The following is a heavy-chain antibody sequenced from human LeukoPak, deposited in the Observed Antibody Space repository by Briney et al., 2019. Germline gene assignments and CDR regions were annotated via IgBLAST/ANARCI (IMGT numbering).Heavy chain of an antibody. Sequence: SETLSLTCTVSGVSISSSSYYWGWIRQPPGKGLEWIGSICYSGSTYYNPSLKSRVTISVDTSKNQFSLKLSSVTAADTAVYYCARDRDGMGTYDYWGQGTLVTVSS. D-gene: IGHD1-14*01. J-gene: IGHJ4*02. CDR2: ICYSGST. V-gene: IGHV4-39*07. CDR3: ARDRDGMGTYDY. CDR1: GVSISSSSYY.